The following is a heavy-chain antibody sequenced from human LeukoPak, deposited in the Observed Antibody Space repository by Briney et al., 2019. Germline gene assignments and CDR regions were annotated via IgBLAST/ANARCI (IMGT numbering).Heavy chain of an antibody. CDR2: ISYDGSSK. CDR1: GFGFSSYA. D-gene: IGHD5-12*01. CDR3: AKDHDIVLTTGLGY. J-gene: IGHJ4*02. V-gene: IGHV3-30*04. Sequence: GRSLRLSCAASGFGFSSYAMHWARQAPGKGLEWVAVISYDGSSKYYADSVKGRFTISRDNSKNTLYLQMNSLRAEDTAVYYCAKDHDIVLTTGLGYWGQGTLVTVSS.